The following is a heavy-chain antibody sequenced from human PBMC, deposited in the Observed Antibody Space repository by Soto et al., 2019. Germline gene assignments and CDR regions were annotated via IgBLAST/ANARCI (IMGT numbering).Heavy chain of an antibody. CDR3: ARNPYSSSPLGD. Sequence: QVQLVQSGAEVKKPGSSVKVSCKASGGTFSSYAISWVRQAPGQGLEWMGGIIPICGTANYAQKFQGRVTITADKSTSTAYMELSSLRSEDTAVYYWARNPYSSSPLGDWGHGTLVTVSS. J-gene: IGHJ4*01. CDR2: IIPICGTA. D-gene: IGHD6-6*01. CDR1: GGTFSSYA. V-gene: IGHV1-69*06.